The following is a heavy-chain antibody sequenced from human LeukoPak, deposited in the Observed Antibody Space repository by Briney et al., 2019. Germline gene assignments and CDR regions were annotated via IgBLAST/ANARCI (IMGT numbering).Heavy chain of an antibody. CDR2: IIPIFGTA. J-gene: IGHJ4*02. D-gene: IGHD2-21*02. V-gene: IGHV1-69*06. CDR1: GGTFSSYA. CDR3: ARDRSDGNFYYDY. Sequence: SVKVSCKASGGTFSSYAISWVRQAPGQGLEWMGGIIPIFGTANYAQKFQGRVTITADKSTSTAYMELSSLRSEDTAVYCCARDRSDGNFYYDYWGPGTLVTVSS.